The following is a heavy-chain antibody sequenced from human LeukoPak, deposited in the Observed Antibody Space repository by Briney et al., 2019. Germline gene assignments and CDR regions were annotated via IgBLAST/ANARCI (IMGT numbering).Heavy chain of an antibody. CDR2: IYYSGST. J-gene: IGHJ4*02. V-gene: IGHV4-59*08. D-gene: IGHD6-13*01. Sequence: SQTLSLTCTVSGGSISSYYWSWIRQPPGKGLEWIGYIYYSGSTNYNPSLKSRVTISVDTSKNQFSLKLSSVTAADTAVYYCARYSSSWFYVDYWGQGTLVTVSS. CDR3: ARYSSSWFYVDY. CDR1: GGSISSYY.